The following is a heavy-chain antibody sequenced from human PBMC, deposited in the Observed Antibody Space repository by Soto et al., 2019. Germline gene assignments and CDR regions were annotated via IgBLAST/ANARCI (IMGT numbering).Heavy chain of an antibody. D-gene: IGHD2-2*01. J-gene: IGHJ6*02. V-gene: IGHV1-69*12. CDR3: ARDEVCISTSCDMVYYYYGMDV. Sequence: QVQLVKSGAEVKKPGSSVKVSSKASEGTFSSYAIGWVRQAPGQGLDWREGIFPIFGTANYAQKFQGRVTITADESTRTAYMELSSLRSEDTAVYYCARDEVCISTSCDMVYYYYGMDVWGQGTTVTVSS. CDR2: IFPIFGTA. CDR1: EGTFSSYA.